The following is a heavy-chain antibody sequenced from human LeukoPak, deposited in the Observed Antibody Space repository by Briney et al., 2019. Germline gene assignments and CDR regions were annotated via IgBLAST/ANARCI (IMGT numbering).Heavy chain of an antibody. CDR3: ARSPDCSSTSCYRGIYYFDY. D-gene: IGHD2-2*02. V-gene: IGHV4-38-2*02. CDR1: GGSISSYY. J-gene: IGHJ4*02. CDR2: IYHSGST. Sequence: SETLSLTCTVSGGSISSYYWGWIRQPPGKGLEWIGSIYHSGSTYYNPSLKSRVTISVDTSKNQFSLKLSSVTAADTAVYYCARSPDCSSTSCYRGIYYFDYWGQGTLVTVSS.